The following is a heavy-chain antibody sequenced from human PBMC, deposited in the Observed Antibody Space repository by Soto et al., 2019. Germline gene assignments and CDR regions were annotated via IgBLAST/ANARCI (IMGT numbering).Heavy chain of an antibody. CDR1: GFTFSSYA. D-gene: IGHD3-22*01. CDR3: AKDSYYYDSSGYIDY. CDR2: ISGSGGST. V-gene: IGHV3-23*01. J-gene: IGHJ4*02. Sequence: GWSLRLSCAASGFTFSSYAMSWVRQAPGKGLEWVSAISGSGGSTYYADSVKGRFTISRDNSKNTLYLQMNSLRAEDTAVYYCAKDSYYYDSSGYIDYWGQGTPVTVYS.